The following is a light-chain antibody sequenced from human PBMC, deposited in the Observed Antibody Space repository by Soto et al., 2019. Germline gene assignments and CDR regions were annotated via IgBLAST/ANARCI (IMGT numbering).Light chain of an antibody. CDR3: QKYSSVIT. CDR1: QGISNF. V-gene: IGKV1-27*01. CDR2: AAS. J-gene: IGKJ5*01. Sequence: DIQMTQSPYSLSASVGDRVTITCRASQGISNFLAWYQQKPGKVPKLLISAASTLQSGVPSRFSGSGSGTDFTLTITSLQTEDVATYYCQKYSSVITFGQGTRLEI.